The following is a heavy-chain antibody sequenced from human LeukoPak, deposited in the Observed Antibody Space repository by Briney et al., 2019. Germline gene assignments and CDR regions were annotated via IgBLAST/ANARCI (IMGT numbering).Heavy chain of an antibody. CDR1: GYTFTSYY. V-gene: IGHV1-46*01. CDR3: ARGQKDNGVSSSWYYYGMDV. CDR2: VNPSSGSS. D-gene: IGHD6-13*01. Sequence: ASVKVSCKASGYTFTSYYIHWVRQAPGQGLEWMGIVNPSSGSSSYTQKFQGRVTMTRDTSTSTVYMDLSSLRSEDTAVYYCARGQKDNGVSSSWYYYGMDVWGQGTTVTVSS. J-gene: IGHJ6*02.